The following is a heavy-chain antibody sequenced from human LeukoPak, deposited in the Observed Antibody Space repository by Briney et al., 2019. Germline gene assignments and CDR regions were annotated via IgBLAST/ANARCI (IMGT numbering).Heavy chain of an antibody. Sequence: SETLSLTCTISGGSISSYYWSWIRPPAGKGLERIGRIYTSGSTNYNPSLKSRVTMSVDTSKSQFSLWLSSVTAPDTAVCYCERGGVGANPFDYWGQGTLVTVSS. CDR1: GGSISSYY. V-gene: IGHV4-4*07. J-gene: IGHJ4*02. CDR2: IYTSGST. D-gene: IGHD1-26*01. CDR3: ERGGVGANPFDY.